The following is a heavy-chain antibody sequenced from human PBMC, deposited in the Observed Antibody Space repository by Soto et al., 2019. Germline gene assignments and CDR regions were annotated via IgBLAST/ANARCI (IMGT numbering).Heavy chain of an antibody. J-gene: IGHJ5*02. CDR2: IYPGDSDT. Sequence: GESLKISCKGSGYSFTSYWIGWVRQTPGKGLEWMGIIYPGDSDTTYSPSFQGQVTISADTSINTAYLQWSSLKASDTAMYYCARRDYSNYGWFDPWGQGTLVTVSS. CDR3: ARRDYSNYGWFDP. CDR1: GYSFTSYW. D-gene: IGHD4-4*01. V-gene: IGHV5-51*01.